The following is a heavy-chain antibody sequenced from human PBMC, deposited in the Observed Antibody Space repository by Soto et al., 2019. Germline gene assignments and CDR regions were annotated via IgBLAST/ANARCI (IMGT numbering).Heavy chain of an antibody. CDR1: GYSFTSYC. J-gene: IGHJ4*02. CDR2: IYPGDSNT. D-gene: IGHD2-2*02. CDR3: ARQGYCSITACYTVDY. V-gene: IGHV5-51*01. Sequence: LGESLKISCKGSGYSFTSYCIGWVRQMPGKGLEWMCVIYPGDSNTRYSPSFQGQVTISADKSVSTAYLQWSSLKASDAAMYYCARQGYCSITACYTVDYWGQGTLVTVSS.